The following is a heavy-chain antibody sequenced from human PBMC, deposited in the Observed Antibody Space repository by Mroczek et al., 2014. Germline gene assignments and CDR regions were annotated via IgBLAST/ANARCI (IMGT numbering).Heavy chain of an antibody. CDR3: ARHPQWGEPRNNWFDP. CDR1: GGSISSSSYY. Sequence: QVQLVQSGPGLVKPSETLSLTCTVSGGSISSSSYYWGWIRQPPGKGLEWIGSIYYSGSTYYNPSLKSRVTISVDTSKNQFSLKLSSVTAADTAVYYCARHPQWGEPRNNWFDPWGQGTLVTVSS. V-gene: IGHV4-39*01. D-gene: IGHD1-14*01. CDR2: IYYSGST. J-gene: IGHJ5*02.